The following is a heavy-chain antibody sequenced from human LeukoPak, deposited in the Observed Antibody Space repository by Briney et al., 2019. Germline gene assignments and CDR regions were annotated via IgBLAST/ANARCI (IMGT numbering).Heavy chain of an antibody. CDR3: AKDSAFYYIDV. CDR1: GFTFSSYG. D-gene: IGHD3-10*01. V-gene: IGHV3-30*18. Sequence: GRSLRLSCAASGFTFSSYGMHWVRQAPGKGLEWVAVISYDGSNKYYADSVKGRFTISRDNSKNTLYLQMNSLKGDDTAVYYCAKDSAFYYIDVWGKGTTVIISS. CDR2: ISYDGSNK. J-gene: IGHJ6*03.